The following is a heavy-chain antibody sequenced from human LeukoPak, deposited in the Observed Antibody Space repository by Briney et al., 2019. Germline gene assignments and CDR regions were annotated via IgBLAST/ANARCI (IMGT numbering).Heavy chain of an antibody. Sequence: SETLSLTCTVSGGSISSYYWSWIRQPAGKGLEWIGRIYTSGSTNYNPSLKSRVTMSVDTSKNQFSLKLSSVTAADTAVYYCARDYQGYCSGGSCYDYWGQGTLVTVSS. CDR3: ARDYQGYCSGGSCYDY. J-gene: IGHJ4*02. CDR1: GGSISSYY. D-gene: IGHD2-15*01. CDR2: IYTSGST. V-gene: IGHV4-4*07.